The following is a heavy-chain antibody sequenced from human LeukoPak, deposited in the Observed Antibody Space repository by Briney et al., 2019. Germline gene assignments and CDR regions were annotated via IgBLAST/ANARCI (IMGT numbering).Heavy chain of an antibody. V-gene: IGHV1-18*01. J-gene: IGHJ3*02. CDR2: ISAYNGNT. Sequence: ASVKVSCKASGYTFTSYAMNWVRQAPGQGLEWMGWISAYNGNTNYAQKLQGRVTMTTDTSTSTAYMELRSLRSDDTAVYYCARDLTIGDPGAFDIWGQGTMVTVSS. CDR3: ARDLTIGDPGAFDI. D-gene: IGHD2-21*02. CDR1: GYTFTSYA.